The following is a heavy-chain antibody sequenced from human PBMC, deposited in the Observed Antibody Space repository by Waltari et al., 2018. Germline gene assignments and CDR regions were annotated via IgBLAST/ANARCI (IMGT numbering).Heavy chain of an antibody. V-gene: IGHV1-69*11. Sequence: QVQLVQSGAEVKKPGSSVKVSCKASGGTFSSYAISWVRQAPGQGLEWMGGIIPSLGKANYAQKFQGRVTITADESTSTAYMELSSLRSEDTAVYYCARVLADPLAQQLDYWGQGTLVTVSS. J-gene: IGHJ4*02. CDR3: ARVLADPLAQQLDY. CDR2: IIPSLGKA. D-gene: IGHD6-13*01. CDR1: GGTFSSYA.